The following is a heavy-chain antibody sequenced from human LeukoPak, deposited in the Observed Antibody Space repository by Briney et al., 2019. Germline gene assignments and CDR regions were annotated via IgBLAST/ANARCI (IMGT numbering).Heavy chain of an antibody. CDR3: GRGGPFPSGSSSREYYLDY. CDR2: RSIYNGNT. D-gene: IGHD6-6*01. CDR1: GYDFINYG. V-gene: IGHV1-18*01. Sequence: ASVKVSCKASGYDFINYGICWLRQAPGQGLEWMGWRSIYNGNTNYKLQGRVTMTIDTSTSTAYMEVRSLRSDDTAVYYCGRGGPFPSGSSSREYYLDYWGQGTLVIVSS. J-gene: IGHJ4*02.